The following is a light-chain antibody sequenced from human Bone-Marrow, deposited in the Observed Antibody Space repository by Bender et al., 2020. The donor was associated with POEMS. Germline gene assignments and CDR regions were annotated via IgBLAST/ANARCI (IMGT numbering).Light chain of an antibody. J-gene: IGLJ2*01. V-gene: IGLV2-14*02. Sequence: QSALTQPASVSGSPGQSITISCTGTSSDVGNYNLVSWYQKYPGKAPKLLIYDVTYRPSGVSNRFSGSKSGNTASRTISGLQPGDEADYYCASYTSRSSLVFGGGTKVAVL. CDR1: SSDVGNYNL. CDR2: DVT. CDR3: ASYTSRSSLV.